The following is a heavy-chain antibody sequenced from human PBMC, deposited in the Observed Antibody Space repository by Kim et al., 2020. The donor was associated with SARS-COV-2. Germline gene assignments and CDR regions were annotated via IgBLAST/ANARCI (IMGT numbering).Heavy chain of an antibody. CDR3: ARGRDLWYRGAMGYYFDY. D-gene: IGHD3-10*01. CDR2: IYPGDSDT. J-gene: IGHJ4*02. CDR1: GYSFTSYW. Sequence: GESLKISCKGSGYSFTSYWIGWVRQMPGKGLEWMGIIYPGDSDTRYSPSFQGQVTISADKSISTAYLQWSSLKASDTAMYYCARGRDLWYRGAMGYYFDYWGQGTLVTVSS. V-gene: IGHV5-51*01.